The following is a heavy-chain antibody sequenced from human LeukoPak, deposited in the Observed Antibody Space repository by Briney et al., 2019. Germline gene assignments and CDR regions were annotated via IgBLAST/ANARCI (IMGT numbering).Heavy chain of an antibody. CDR2: IYYSGNT. CDR3: ARDSSYDFWSGYYPDYGMDV. J-gene: IGHJ6*02. D-gene: IGHD3-3*01. V-gene: IGHV4-59*01. Sequence: PSETLSLTCTVSGGSIRSYYWSWIRQPPGKGLEWIGYIYYSGNTNYNPSLKSRVTISVDTSKNQFSLKLSSVTAADTAVYYCARDSSYDFWSGYYPDYGMDVWGQGTTVTVSS. CDR1: GGSIRSYY.